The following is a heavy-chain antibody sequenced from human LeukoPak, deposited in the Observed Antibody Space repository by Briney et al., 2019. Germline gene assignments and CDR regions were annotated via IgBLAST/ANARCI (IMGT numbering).Heavy chain of an antibody. Sequence: GSLRLSCAASRFTFSGSPILWVRQASGKGLEWVGRIRSKADNYATAYAASVQGRCTISRDDSKSTAYLQLNSLKTEDAAVYYCTQSNYWGQGALVTVSS. CDR1: RFTFSGSP. J-gene: IGHJ4*02. V-gene: IGHV3-73*01. CDR3: TQSNY. CDR2: IRSKADNYAT.